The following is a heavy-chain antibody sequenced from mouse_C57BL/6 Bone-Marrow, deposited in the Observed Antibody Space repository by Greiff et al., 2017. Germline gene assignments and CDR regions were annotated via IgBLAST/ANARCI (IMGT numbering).Heavy chain of an antibody. D-gene: IGHD1-1*01. J-gene: IGHJ2*01. V-gene: IGHV1-76*01. CDR1: GYTFTDYY. CDR2: IYPGSGNT. CDR3: ARLPYYYSSSHFDY. Sequence: VQLQQSGAELVRPGASVKLSCKASGYTFTDYYINWVKQRPGQGLEWIARIYPGSGNTNYNEKFKGKATLTAEKSSSTAYMQLSSLTSEDSAVYFGARLPYYYSSSHFDYWGQGTTLTVSS.